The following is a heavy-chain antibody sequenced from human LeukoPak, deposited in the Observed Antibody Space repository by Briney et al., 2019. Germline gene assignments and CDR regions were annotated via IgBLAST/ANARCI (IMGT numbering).Heavy chain of an antibody. CDR3: ARFGYSGWNLEY. D-gene: IGHD5-12*01. J-gene: IGHJ4*02. CDR1: GFSFRDFW. CDR2: INQGGSVR. V-gene: IGHV3-7*01. Sequence: GGSLRLSCAASGFSFRDFWMTWVRQAPGKGLEWVANINQGGSVRYYVDSVKGRFTISRDDAKSSLYVQMNSLRDEDTAVYYCARFGYSGWNLEYWGQGTLVTVSS.